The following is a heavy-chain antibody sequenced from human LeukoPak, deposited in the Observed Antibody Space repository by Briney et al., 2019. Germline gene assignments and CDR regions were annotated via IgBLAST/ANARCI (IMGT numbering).Heavy chain of an antibody. J-gene: IGHJ5*02. CDR2: INHSGST. CDR1: GGSFSGYF. V-gene: IGHV4-34*01. CDR3: ARGLRYCSSTSCYLLASNWFDP. D-gene: IGHD2-2*01. Sequence: PSEALSLTCAVYGGSFSGYFWSWIRHPPGKGLEWIGEINHSGSTNYNPSLKSRVTISVDTSKNQFSLKLSSVTAADTAVYYCARGLRYCSSTSCYLLASNWFDPWGQGTLVTVSS.